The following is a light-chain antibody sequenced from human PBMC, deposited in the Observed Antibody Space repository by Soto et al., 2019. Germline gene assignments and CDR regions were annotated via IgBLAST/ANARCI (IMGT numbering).Light chain of an antibody. Sequence: EIVLTQSPGTLSLSPGERATLSCRASQSVSSSYLAWYQQRPGQAPRLLIFATFSRANGIPARFSGSGSGTEFNLTISSLQSEDIAVYYCHQYYTWPRTFGQGTKVDIK. J-gene: IGKJ1*01. CDR2: ATF. CDR3: HQYYTWPRT. CDR1: QSVSSSY. V-gene: IGKV3-20*01.